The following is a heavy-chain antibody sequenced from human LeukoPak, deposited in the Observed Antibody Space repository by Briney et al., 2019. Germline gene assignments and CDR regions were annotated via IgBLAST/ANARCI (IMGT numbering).Heavy chain of an antibody. CDR1: GFTVSSNY. CDR3: ARLNFGDDY. V-gene: IGHV3-66*01. J-gene: IGHJ4*02. Sequence: GGALRLSCAASGFTVSSNYINWVRQAPGKGLEWVSLIYGSTSADYADSVKGRFTISRDTSMNTVYLQMNSLRAEDTAVYYCARLNFGDDYWGQGTLVTVPS. CDR2: IYGSTSA. D-gene: IGHD4-17*01.